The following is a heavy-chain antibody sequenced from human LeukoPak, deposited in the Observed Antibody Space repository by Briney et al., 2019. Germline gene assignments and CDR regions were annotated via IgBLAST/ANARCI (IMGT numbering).Heavy chain of an antibody. CDR1: GYTFTSYA. CDR2: INAGNGNT. V-gene: IGHV1-3*01. D-gene: IGHD2-8*01. Sequence: GASVKDSCKASGYTFTSYAMHWVRQAPGQRLEWMGWINAGNGNTKYSQRFQGRVTITRDTSASTAYMELSSLRSEDTAVYCCARDRDVYYFDYWGQGTLVTVSS. J-gene: IGHJ4*02. CDR3: ARDRDVYYFDY.